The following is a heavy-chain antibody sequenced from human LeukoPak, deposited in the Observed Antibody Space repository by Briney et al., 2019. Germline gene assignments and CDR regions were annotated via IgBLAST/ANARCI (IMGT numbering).Heavy chain of an antibody. CDR1: GFTFSSYA. D-gene: IGHD6-13*01. CDR2: ISYDGSNK. CDR3: ARDPYISIAAAGGYNWFDP. V-gene: IGHV3-30-3*01. Sequence: GRSLRLSCAASGFTFSSYAMHWVRQAPGKGLEWVAVISYDGSNKYYADSVKGRFTISRDNSKNTLYLQMNSLRAEDTAVYYCARDPYISIAAAGGYNWFDPWGQGTLVTVSS. J-gene: IGHJ5*02.